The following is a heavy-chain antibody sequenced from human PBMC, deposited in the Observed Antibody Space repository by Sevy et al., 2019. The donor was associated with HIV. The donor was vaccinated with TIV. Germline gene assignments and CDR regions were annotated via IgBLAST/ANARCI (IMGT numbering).Heavy chain of an antibody. V-gene: IGHV3-30-3*01. CDR2: ISYDGNNK. CDR1: GFIFSSYA. J-gene: IGHJ4*02. Sequence: GGSLRLSCAASGFIFSSYAMHWVRQAPGKGLEWVAVISYDGNNKYFADSLKGRFTISRDNSKNTLYLQMNSLRTEDTAVYYCARDSDGYKLQFDYWGQGTLVTVSS. D-gene: IGHD5-12*01. CDR3: ARDSDGYKLQFDY.